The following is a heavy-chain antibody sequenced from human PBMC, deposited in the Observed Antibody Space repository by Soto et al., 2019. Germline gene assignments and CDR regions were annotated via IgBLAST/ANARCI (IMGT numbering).Heavy chain of an antibody. D-gene: IGHD5-18*01. CDR3: ARAGYSYGINYYYYYGMDA. V-gene: IGHV3-13*01. Sequence: GGSLRLSCAASGFTFSSYDMHWVRQATGKGLEWVSAIGTAGDTYYPGSVKGRFTISRENAKNSLYLQMNSLRAGDTAVYYCARAGYSYGINYYYYYGMDAWGQGTTVTVSS. CDR2: IGTAGDT. CDR1: GFTFSSYD. J-gene: IGHJ6*02.